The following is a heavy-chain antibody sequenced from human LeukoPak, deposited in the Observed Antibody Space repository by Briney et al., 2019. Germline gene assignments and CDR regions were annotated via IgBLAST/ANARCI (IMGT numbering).Heavy chain of an antibody. CDR3: ARLQGVAAAGNFDY. D-gene: IGHD6-13*01. CDR1: GYTFTSNY. J-gene: IGHJ4*02. Sequence: ASVKVSCKAFGYTFTSNYMHWVRQAPGQGLEWMGWINPNSGGTNYAQKFQGRVTMTRDTSISTAYMELSRLRSDDTAVYYCARLQGVAAAGNFDYWGQGTLVTVSS. CDR2: INPNSGGT. V-gene: IGHV1-2*02.